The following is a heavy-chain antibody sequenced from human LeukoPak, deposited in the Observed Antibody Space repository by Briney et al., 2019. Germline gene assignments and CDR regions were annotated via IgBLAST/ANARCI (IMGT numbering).Heavy chain of an antibody. CDR2: IYYSGST. CDR1: GGSISSYY. J-gene: IGHJ3*02. V-gene: IGHV4-59*12. D-gene: IGHD6-6*01. CDR3: ARDMDSSSSGLAFDI. Sequence: SETLSLTCTVSGGSISSYYWSWIRQPPGKGLEWIGYIYYSGSTNYNPSLKSRVTISVDTSKNQFSLKLSSVTAADTAVYYCARDMDSSSSGLAFDIWGQGTMGTVSS.